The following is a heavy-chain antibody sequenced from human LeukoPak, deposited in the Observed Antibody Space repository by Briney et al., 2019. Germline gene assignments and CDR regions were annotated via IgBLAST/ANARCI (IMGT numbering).Heavy chain of an antibody. CDR2: ISDNGAST. CDR3: ARGQAGWYEDY. V-gene: IGHV3-23*01. J-gene: IGHJ4*02. D-gene: IGHD6-19*01. Sequence: GGSLRLSCAASGFAFSTYAMSWVRQAPGKGLEWVSHISDNGASTFYADSVKGRFTISRDNSKNTLYLQMNSLRAEDTAVYYCARGQAGWYEDYWGQGTLVTVSS. CDR1: GFAFSTYA.